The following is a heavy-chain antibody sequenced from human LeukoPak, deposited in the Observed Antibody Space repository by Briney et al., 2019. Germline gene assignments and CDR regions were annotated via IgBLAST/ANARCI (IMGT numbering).Heavy chain of an antibody. Sequence: PSETLSLTCTVSGGSISSSSYYWGWIRQPPGKGLQWIGTIYYSGSTYYNPSLKSRVTISVDTSKNQFSLKLSSVTAADTAVYYCARAHSIFGLGKGRRSGYMDVWGKGTTVTVSS. J-gene: IGHJ6*03. V-gene: IGHV4-39*01. CDR1: GGSISSSSYY. D-gene: IGHD3/OR15-3a*01. CDR3: ARAHSIFGLGKGRRSGYMDV. CDR2: IYYSGST.